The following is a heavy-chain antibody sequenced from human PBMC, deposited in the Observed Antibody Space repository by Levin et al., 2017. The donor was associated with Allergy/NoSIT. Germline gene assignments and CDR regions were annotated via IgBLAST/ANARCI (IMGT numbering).Heavy chain of an antibody. V-gene: IGHV3-43*01. Sequence: SCAASGFTFDDYSIHWVRQPPGKGLEWVSLVSWDGGSTYYADSVKGRFTISRDNSKNSLSLQMNSLRTEDTAWYYCARERTGFDYWGQGTLVTVSS. CDR3: ARERTGFDY. J-gene: IGHJ4*02. D-gene: IGHD3/OR15-3a*01. CDR2: VSWDGGST. CDR1: GFTFDDYS.